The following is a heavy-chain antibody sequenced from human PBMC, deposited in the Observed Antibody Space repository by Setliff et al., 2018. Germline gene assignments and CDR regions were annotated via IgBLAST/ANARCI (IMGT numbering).Heavy chain of an antibody. CDR3: RLAHCNTTSCEEALDF. CDR1: GGSFSTYF. Sequence: PSETLSLTCAVYGGSFSTYFWSWIRQPPGKGLEWIGEIGHSGSANYNPSLKSRVTMSVDTSKNQFSLNLNPVTAADTAVYYFRLAHCNTTSCEEALDFWSQGTLVTVSS. D-gene: IGHD2-2*01. J-gene: IGHJ4*02. V-gene: IGHV4-34*01. CDR2: IGHSGSA.